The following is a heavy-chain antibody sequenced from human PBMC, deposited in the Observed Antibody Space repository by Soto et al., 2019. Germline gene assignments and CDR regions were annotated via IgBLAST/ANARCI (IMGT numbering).Heavy chain of an antibody. V-gene: IGHV4-39*07. Sequence: SETLSLTCTVSGGSISSSSYYWGWIRQPPGKGLEWIGSIYYSGSTYYNPSLKSRVNISVDTSKNQFSLKLSSVTAADTAVYYCARDGRIAAAGTGDYWGQGTLVTVSS. D-gene: IGHD6-13*01. CDR2: IYYSGST. J-gene: IGHJ4*02. CDR1: GGSISSSSYY. CDR3: ARDGRIAAAGTGDY.